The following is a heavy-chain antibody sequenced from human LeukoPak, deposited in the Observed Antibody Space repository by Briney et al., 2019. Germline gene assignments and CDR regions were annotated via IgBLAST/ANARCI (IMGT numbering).Heavy chain of an antibody. D-gene: IGHD2-2*01. V-gene: IGHV5-51*01. J-gene: IGHJ4*02. Sequence: GESLKISCKGSGYSFTSYWIGWVRQMPGKGLEWMGIIYPGDSDTRYSPSFQGQVTISADKSISTTYLQWSSLKASDTAMYYCATPYPREYCSSTTCYFNYWGRGTLVTVSS. CDR1: GYSFTSYW. CDR3: ATPYPREYCSSTTCYFNY. CDR2: IYPGDSDT.